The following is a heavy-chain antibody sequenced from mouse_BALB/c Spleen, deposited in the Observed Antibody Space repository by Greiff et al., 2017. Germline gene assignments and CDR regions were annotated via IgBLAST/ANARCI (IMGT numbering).Heavy chain of an antibody. CDR3: ARRGAGRYFDY. Sequence: EVMLVESGGGLVQPGGSLKLSCAASGFTFSSYGMSWVRQTPDKRLELVATINSNGGSTYYPDSVKGRFTISRDNAKNTLYLQMSSLKSEDTAMYYCARRGAGRYFDYWGQGTTLTVSS. CDR1: GFTFSSYG. D-gene: IGHD4-1*01. CDR2: INSNGGST. V-gene: IGHV5-6-3*01. J-gene: IGHJ2*01.